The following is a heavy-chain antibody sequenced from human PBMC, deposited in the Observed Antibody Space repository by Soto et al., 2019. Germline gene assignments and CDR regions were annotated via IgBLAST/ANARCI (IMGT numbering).Heavy chain of an antibody. D-gene: IGHD6-19*01. Sequence: ASVKVSCKASGYSFTGYYIHWLRQAPGQGLEWMGWIYPNSGDTKSAQKFQGRLTLTRDTPITTAYMELSSLRSDDTAIYYCASLQTSGWYGVQWGQGPLGTVSS. CDR1: GYSFTGYY. J-gene: IGHJ4*02. CDR2: IYPNSGDT. CDR3: ASLQTSGWYGVQ. V-gene: IGHV1-2*02.